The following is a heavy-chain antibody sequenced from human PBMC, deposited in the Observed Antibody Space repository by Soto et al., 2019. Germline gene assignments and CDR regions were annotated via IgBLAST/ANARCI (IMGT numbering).Heavy chain of an antibody. Sequence: VGSLRLSCASSVFTFSSYGMHCVRQSPGKGLEWVAVISYNGGNKYHADSVKGRFTISRDNSKNTLYLQMNSLRAEDTAVYYCAKDGDVAAAGYYFDYWGQGTLVTVSS. D-gene: IGHD6-13*01. CDR2: ISYNGGNK. CDR3: AKDGDVAAAGYYFDY. J-gene: IGHJ4*02. V-gene: IGHV3-30*18. CDR1: VFTFSSYG.